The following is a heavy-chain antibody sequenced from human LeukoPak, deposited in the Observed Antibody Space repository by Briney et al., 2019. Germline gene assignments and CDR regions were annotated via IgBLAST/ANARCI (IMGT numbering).Heavy chain of an antibody. J-gene: IGHJ4*02. CDR3: ARGKGITIFGVVPYYFDY. V-gene: IGHV4-59*01. CDR1: GGSISSYY. Sequence: PSETLSLTCTVSGGSISSYYWSWIRQPPGKGLEWIGYIYYSGSTNYNPSLKSRVTISVDTSKNQFSLKLSSVTAADTAVYYCARGKGITIFGVVPYYFDYWGQGTLVTVSS. D-gene: IGHD3-3*01. CDR2: IYYSGST.